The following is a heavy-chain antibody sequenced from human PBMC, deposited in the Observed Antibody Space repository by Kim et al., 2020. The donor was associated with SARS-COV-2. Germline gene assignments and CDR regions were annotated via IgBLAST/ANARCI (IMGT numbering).Heavy chain of an antibody. J-gene: IGHJ4*02. D-gene: IGHD2-15*01. CDR1: GFTFSSYE. Sequence: GGSLRLSCAASGFTFSSYEMNWVRQAPGKGLEWVSYISSSGSTIYYVDSVKGRFTISRDNAKNSLYLQMNSLRAEDTAVYYCARQSPWLVRRHNGLYFDYWGQGTLVTVSS. V-gene: IGHV3-48*03. CDR2: ISSSGSTI. CDR3: ARQSPWLVRRHNGLYFDY.